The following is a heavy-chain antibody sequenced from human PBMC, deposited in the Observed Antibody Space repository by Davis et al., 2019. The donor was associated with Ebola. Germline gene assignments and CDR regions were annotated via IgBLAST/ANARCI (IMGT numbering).Heavy chain of an antibody. CDR3: VRASSGSYYSVFDN. CDR2: ISSSGGTT. Sequence: PGGSLRLSCVTSGFTFTANSMNWVRQAPGKGLEWISYISSSGGTTYYADFVQGRFTISRDNAKKSLYLQMNSLRDEDTAVYYCVRASSGSYYSVFDNWGQGSLVTVTS. CDR1: GFTFTANS. J-gene: IGHJ4*02. D-gene: IGHD1-26*01. V-gene: IGHV3-48*02.